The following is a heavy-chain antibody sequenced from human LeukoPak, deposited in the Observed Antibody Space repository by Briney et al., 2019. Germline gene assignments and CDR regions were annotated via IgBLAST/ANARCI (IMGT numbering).Heavy chain of an antibody. V-gene: IGHV3-21*01. D-gene: IGHD1-7*01. CDR1: RFSFSSYS. CDR2: IGSRSTYT. CDR3: ARGGLNFDAFDI. Sequence: PGGSLRLSCAAARFSFSSYSMNWVRQAPGKGLEWVSSIGSRSTYTYSADSVKGRFTISRDNAKNSLYLQMNSLRAGDTAVYYCARGGLNFDAFDIWGQGTMVTVSS. J-gene: IGHJ3*02.